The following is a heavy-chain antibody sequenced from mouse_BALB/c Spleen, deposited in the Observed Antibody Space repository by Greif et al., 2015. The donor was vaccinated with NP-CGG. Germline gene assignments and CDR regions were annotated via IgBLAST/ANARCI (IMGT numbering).Heavy chain of an antibody. CDR1: GFSLTSYG. D-gene: IGHD3-1*01. CDR3: ARGATSMYYFDY. V-gene: IGHV2-2*02. J-gene: IGHJ2*01. Sequence: VQLVEPGPGLVQPSQSLSITCTVSGFSLTSYGVHWVRQSPGTGLEWLGVIWSGGNTDYNAAFISRLSISKDNSKSQVFFKMNSLQANDTAIYYCARGATSMYYFDYWGQRSTLTFFS. CDR2: IWSGGNT.